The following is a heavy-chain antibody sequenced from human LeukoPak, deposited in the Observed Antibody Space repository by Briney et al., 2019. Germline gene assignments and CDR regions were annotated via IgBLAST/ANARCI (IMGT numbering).Heavy chain of an antibody. V-gene: IGHV3-7*01. Sequence: GGSLRLSCAASGFTFSYYWMTWVRQAPGKGLEWVANIKQDGSEKYYVDSVKGRFTISRDNAKNSLYLQMNSLRAEDTAVYYCATTEGGYSYGYSDDYWGQGTLVTVSS. CDR2: IKQDGSEK. J-gene: IGHJ4*02. D-gene: IGHD5-18*01. CDR1: GFTFSYYW. CDR3: ATTEGGYSYGYSDDY.